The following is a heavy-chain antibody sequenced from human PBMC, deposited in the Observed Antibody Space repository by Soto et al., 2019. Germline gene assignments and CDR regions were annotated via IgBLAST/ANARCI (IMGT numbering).Heavy chain of an antibody. CDR2: ISYDGTNK. D-gene: IGHD3-22*01. CDR1: GFSFSRCA. CDR3: AKIGIPDYYDRSGFAY. Sequence: GGSLRLSCAASGFSFSRCAMHWVRQAPGKGLERVAVISYDGTNKYYPDSVNGRFTIYRDNSKNTLSLQMDSLRPEDTAVYYCAKIGIPDYYDRSGFAYWGQGTLVTVSS. V-gene: IGHV3-30*18. J-gene: IGHJ4*02.